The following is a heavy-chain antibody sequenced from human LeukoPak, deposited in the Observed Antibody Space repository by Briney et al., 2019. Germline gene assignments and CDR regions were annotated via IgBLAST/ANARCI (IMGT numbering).Heavy chain of an antibody. CDR1: GFTFSNSG. CDR3: ARDRHSANYD. D-gene: IGHD1-26*01. J-gene: IGHJ4*02. Sequence: PGGSLRLSCAVSGFTFSNSGMNWVRQAPGKGLEWVSYISSSRSTTYYADSVKGRFTISRDNAKNSLYLQMNSLRAEDTAVYYCARDRHSANYDWGQGTLVTVSS. V-gene: IGHV3-48*01. CDR2: ISSSRSTT.